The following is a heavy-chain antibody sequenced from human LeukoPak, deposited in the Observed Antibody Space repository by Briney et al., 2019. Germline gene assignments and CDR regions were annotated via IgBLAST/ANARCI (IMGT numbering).Heavy chain of an antibody. Sequence: GGSLRLSCAASGFTFSSYVMHWVRQAPGKGLEWVAFIRYDGSNKYYADSVKGRFTISRDNSKNTLYLQMSSLRVEDTAVYYCAKEGKTRNWNYYQAKPVYWGQGTLVTVSS. CDR3: AKEGKTRNWNYYQAKPVY. CDR1: GFTFSSYV. V-gene: IGHV3-30*02. CDR2: IRYDGSNK. D-gene: IGHD1-7*01. J-gene: IGHJ4*02.